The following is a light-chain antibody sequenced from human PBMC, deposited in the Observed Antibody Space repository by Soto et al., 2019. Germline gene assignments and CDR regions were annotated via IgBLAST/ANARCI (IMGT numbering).Light chain of an antibody. CDR3: TSYTSSTTHYV. Sequence: QSALTQPASVSGSPGQSITFSCTGTSSDIGGYNYVSWYQQHPGKAPKLMIYEVSNRPSGVSDRFSGAKAGNTASLTSSGLQAEDEADYYCTSYTSSTTHYVFGTGTKLTVL. CDR2: EVS. J-gene: IGLJ1*01. CDR1: SSDIGGYNY. V-gene: IGLV2-14*01.